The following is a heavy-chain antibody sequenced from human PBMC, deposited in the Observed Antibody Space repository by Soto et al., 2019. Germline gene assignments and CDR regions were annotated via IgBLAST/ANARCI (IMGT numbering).Heavy chain of an antibody. J-gene: IGHJ6*04. CDR3: ARANVYGDYRGYYHYYLMDV. CDR1: GFTVSSNY. Sequence: GGSLRLSCAASGFTVSSNYMSWVRQAPRKGLEWVSVIYSGGSTYYADSVKGRFTISRHNSKNTLYLQMNSLRAEDTAVYYCARANVYGDYRGYYHYYLMDVWGKGTTVTVSS. V-gene: IGHV3-53*04. CDR2: IYSGGST. D-gene: IGHD4-17*01.